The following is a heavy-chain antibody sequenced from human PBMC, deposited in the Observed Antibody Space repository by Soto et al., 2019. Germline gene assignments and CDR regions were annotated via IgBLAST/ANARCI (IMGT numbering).Heavy chain of an antibody. V-gene: IGHV3-33*01. Sequence: QVQLVESGGGVVQPGTSLRLSCAASGFTFSRNGMHWVRQTPGKGLEWLAVILNDASGHWYADSVKGRFTISRDNFENTLYLQMNGLRLEDTAMYYCARDDDYPDNGFDYWGQGTLATVSS. CDR3: ARDDDYPDNGFDY. CDR2: ILNDASGH. J-gene: IGHJ4*02. D-gene: IGHD4-17*01. CDR1: GFTFSRNG.